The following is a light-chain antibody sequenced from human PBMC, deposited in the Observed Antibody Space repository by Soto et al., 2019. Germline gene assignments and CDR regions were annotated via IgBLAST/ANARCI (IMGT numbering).Light chain of an antibody. Sequence: QSVLTQPPSVSGAPGQRVTISCTGSSSNIGAGYDVHWYHQLPGTAPKLLIYGNNNQPSGVPDRFSGSRSGTSASLAVTGLQAEDEADYYCQSYDSSLSVWVFGGGTQLTVL. CDR2: GNN. V-gene: IGLV1-40*01. CDR1: SSNIGAGYD. J-gene: IGLJ3*02. CDR3: QSYDSSLSVWV.